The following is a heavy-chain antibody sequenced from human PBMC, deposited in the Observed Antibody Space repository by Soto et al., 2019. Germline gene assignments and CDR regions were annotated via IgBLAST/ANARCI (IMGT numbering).Heavy chain of an antibody. CDR3: ARIKGYCSGGSCYSGIWFDP. D-gene: IGHD2-15*01. Sequence: SETLSLTCTVSGGSISSYYWSWIRQPPGKGLEWIGYSYYSGSTNYNPSLKSRVTISVDTSKNQFSLKLSSVTAADTAVYYCARIKGYCSGGSCYSGIWFDPWGQGTLVTVSS. V-gene: IGHV4-59*08. J-gene: IGHJ5*02. CDR1: GGSISSYY. CDR2: SYYSGST.